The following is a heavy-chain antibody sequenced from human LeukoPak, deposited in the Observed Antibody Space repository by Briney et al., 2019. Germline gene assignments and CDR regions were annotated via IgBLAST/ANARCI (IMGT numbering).Heavy chain of an antibody. CDR3: AKDFTWDYGLDV. CDR2: ISGSGGST. J-gene: IGHJ6*02. D-gene: IGHD7-27*01. CDR1: GFTFSSYA. V-gene: IGHV3-23*01. Sequence: GGSLRLSCAASGFTFSSYAMSWVRQAPGKGLEWVSAISGSGGSTYYADSVKGRFTISRDNSKNTVYLQMNSLRAEDTAVYYCAKDFTWDYGLDVWGQGTTVTVSS.